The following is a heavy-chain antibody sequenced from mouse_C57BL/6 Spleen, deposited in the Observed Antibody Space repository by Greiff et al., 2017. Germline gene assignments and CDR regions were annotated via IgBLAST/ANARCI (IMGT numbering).Heavy chain of an antibody. V-gene: IGHV1-54*01. Sequence: QVQLQQSGAELVRPGTSVKVSCTASGYAFTNYLIEWVKQRPGQGLEWIGVINPGSGGTNYNEKFKGKATLTADKSSSTAYMQLSSLTSEDSAVYFCARYPDYGSSKEDYAMDYWGQGTSVTVSS. CDR1: GYAFTNYL. CDR3: ARYPDYGSSKEDYAMDY. CDR2: INPGSGGT. D-gene: IGHD1-1*01. J-gene: IGHJ4*01.